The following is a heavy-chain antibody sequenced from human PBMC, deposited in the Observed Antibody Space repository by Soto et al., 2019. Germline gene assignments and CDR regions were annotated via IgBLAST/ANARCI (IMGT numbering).Heavy chain of an antibody. J-gene: IGHJ5*02. CDR2: IYHSGAT. V-gene: IGHV4-4*02. D-gene: IGHD4-17*01. CDR3: ANLVTTGS. Sequence: SETLSLTCTVSPFSVTNNNYWNWVRQSPGKALEWIGEIYHSGATYYNPSLSGRFTISRDNSKNTLYLQMNSLTAEDTALYYCANLVTTGSWGRGTLVTVSS. CDR1: PFSVTNNNY.